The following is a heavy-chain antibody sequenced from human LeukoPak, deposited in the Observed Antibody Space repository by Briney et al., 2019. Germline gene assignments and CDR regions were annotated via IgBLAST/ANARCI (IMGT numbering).Heavy chain of an antibody. Sequence: GGSLRLSCAASGFSVSNTYMGWVRQAPGEGLEWVSVIYSGDSGVSTYYADSVKGRFTISRHNSKNTLYLQMSSLRAEDTAVYFCARSAARLRYYYAMDVWGQGTTVTVCS. J-gene: IGHJ6*02. CDR2: IYSGDSGVST. D-gene: IGHD6-6*01. CDR1: GFSVSNTY. V-gene: IGHV3-53*04. CDR3: ARSAARLRYYYAMDV.